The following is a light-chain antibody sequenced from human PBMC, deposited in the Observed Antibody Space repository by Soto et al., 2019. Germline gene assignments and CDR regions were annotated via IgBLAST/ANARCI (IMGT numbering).Light chain of an antibody. V-gene: IGKV3-11*01. CDR1: QSINTY. CDR3: QHYDSLPIT. Sequence: EIVFTQSPATLSLSPGEKATLSCRASQSINTYLGWYQQKPGQAPRLLIYDAANRATGVPARFSGSGSGTDFTLTISRLEPEDFAVFYCQHYDSLPITFGQGTRLEIK. J-gene: IGKJ5*01. CDR2: DAA.